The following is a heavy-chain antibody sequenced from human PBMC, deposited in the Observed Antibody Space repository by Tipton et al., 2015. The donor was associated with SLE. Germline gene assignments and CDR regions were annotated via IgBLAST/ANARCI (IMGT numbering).Heavy chain of an antibody. CDR3: ARGDSAYDLPDY. CDR2: IHYSGNT. CDR1: GGSLSSYY. J-gene: IGHJ4*02. V-gene: IGHV4-59*01. Sequence: TLSLTCTVSGGSLSSYYWRWIRQPPGKELENIGYIHYSGNTNYNPSLKSRVTMSLDTSKNQFSLKLNSVTAADTAVYYCARGDSAYDLPDYWGQGTLVTVSS. D-gene: IGHD5-12*01.